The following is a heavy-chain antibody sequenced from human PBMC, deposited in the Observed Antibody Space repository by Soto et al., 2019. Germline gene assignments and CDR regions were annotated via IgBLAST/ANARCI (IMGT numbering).Heavy chain of an antibody. CDR2: VKSQIDGGTT. CDR3: ATGSARFDF. D-gene: IGHD6-6*01. V-gene: IGHV3-15*01. J-gene: IGHJ5*01. Sequence: EVQLVESGGGSVNPGGSVRLSCAASGFTFTDAWMNWVRQVPGEGLEWVGHVKSQIDGGTTDSAAALDGRVTISRDDSKNMVYLQMNRLRTDYTAVYYCATGSARFDFWGQGNLVTVSS. CDR1: GFTFTDAW.